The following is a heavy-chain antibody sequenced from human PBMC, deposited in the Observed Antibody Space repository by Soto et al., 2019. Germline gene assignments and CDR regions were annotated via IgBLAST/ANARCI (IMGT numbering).Heavy chain of an antibody. V-gene: IGHV4-34*01. CDR3: ARGFSPLDIVVVPAAAQDYYYYMDV. J-gene: IGHJ6*03. D-gene: IGHD2-2*01. CDR2: INHSGST. CDR1: GGSFIGYY. Sequence: SETLSLTCAVYGGSFIGYYWSWISEPPGKGLERIGEINHSGSTNYNPSLKSRVTISVDTSKNQFSLKLSSVTAADTAVYYCARGFSPLDIVVVPAAAQDYYYYMDVWGKGTTVT.